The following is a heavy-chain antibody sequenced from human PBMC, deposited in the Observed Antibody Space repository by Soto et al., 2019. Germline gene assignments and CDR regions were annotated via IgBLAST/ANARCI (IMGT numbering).Heavy chain of an antibody. Sequence: EVQLVESGGGLVRPGGSLRLSCAASGLAFRSFLMSWVRQAPGGVLEWVANINQDGRETYYSDSVRDRFTISRDNAANSLFLHMTSLGAEDTAVYYCATYHDDEWESYRHRYWGQGTLVTVSS. CDR3: ATYHDDEWESYRHRY. D-gene: IGHD3-16*02. J-gene: IGHJ4*02. V-gene: IGHV3-7*01. CDR1: GLAFRSFL. CDR2: INQDGRET.